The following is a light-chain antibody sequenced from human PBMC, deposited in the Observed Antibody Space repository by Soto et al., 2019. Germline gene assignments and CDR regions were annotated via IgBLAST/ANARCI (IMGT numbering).Light chain of an antibody. CDR2: RNN. J-gene: IGLJ2*01. CDR3: ATWDDSLSGPV. V-gene: IGLV1-47*01. Sequence: QSVLTQPPSASGTPGQRVTISCSGSSSNIGSNYVFWYQHLPGTAPKLLIYRNNQRPSGVPDRFSGSKSGTSAFLAISGLRSEDEADYYCATWDDSLSGPVFGGGTQLTVL. CDR1: SSNIGSNY.